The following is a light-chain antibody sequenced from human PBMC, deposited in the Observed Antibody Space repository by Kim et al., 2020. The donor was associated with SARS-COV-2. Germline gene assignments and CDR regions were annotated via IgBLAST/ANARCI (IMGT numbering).Light chain of an antibody. CDR2: GAS. CDR1: QSISSST. CDR3: QRFGSSPLMFT. J-gene: IGKJ2*01. Sequence: PGERATLACRASQSISSSTLTWYQQKPGQAPRLLSYGASTRATGIPDRFSGTGSGTDFTLTISRLEPEDFVVYYCQRFGSSPLMFTFGQGTKLEI. V-gene: IGKV3-20*01.